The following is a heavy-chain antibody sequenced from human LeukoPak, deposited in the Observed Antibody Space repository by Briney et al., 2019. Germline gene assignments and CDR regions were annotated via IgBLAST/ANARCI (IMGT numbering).Heavy chain of an antibody. Sequence: ASVKVSCKASGYTFTTYGISWVRQAPGQGLEWMGWINAHNGDTNYAQKLQGRVTMTTDTSTSTAYIELRRLRSDDTAVYYCARVRARSGSYSLDYWGQGALVTVSS. V-gene: IGHV1-18*01. D-gene: IGHD1-26*01. CDR3: ARVRARSGSYSLDY. CDR1: GYTFTTYG. J-gene: IGHJ4*02. CDR2: INAHNGDT.